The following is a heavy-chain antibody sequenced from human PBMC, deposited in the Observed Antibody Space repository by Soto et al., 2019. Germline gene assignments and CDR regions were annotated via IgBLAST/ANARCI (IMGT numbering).Heavy chain of an antibody. D-gene: IGHD2-15*01. CDR3: ARTYCSGGSCYPGSYYYYYMDV. J-gene: IGHJ6*03. Sequence: PGGSLRLSCAASGFTFSTYSMNWVRQDPGKGLEWVSYISSSSSTIYYADSVKGRFTISRDNAKNSLDLQMNSLRAEDTAVYYCARTYCSGGSCYPGSYYYYYMDVWGKGTTVTSP. CDR2: ISSSSSTI. CDR1: GFTFSTYS. V-gene: IGHV3-48*01.